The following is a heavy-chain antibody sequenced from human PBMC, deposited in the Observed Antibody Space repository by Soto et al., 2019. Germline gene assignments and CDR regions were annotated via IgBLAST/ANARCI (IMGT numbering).Heavy chain of an antibody. J-gene: IGHJ4*02. D-gene: IGHD3-22*01. V-gene: IGHV4-31*03. CDR2: IYYSGST. CDR3: ATARETLAPYYYDSSGNQYHFEY. Sequence: PSETLSLTCTVSGGSISSGGYYWSWIRQHPGKGLEWIGYIYYSGSTYYNPSLKSRVTISVDTSKNQFSLKLSSVTAADTAVYYWATARETLAPYYYDSSGNQYHFEYWRQRTLVTVAS. CDR1: GGSISSGGYY.